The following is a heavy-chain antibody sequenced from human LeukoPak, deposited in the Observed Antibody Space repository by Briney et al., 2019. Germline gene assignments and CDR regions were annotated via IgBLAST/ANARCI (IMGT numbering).Heavy chain of an antibody. CDR2: IIPIFGTA. D-gene: IGHD1-14*01. V-gene: IGHV1-69*13. J-gene: IGHJ6*02. Sequence: ASVKVSCKASGGTFSSYAISWVRQAPGQGLEWMGGIIPIFGTANYAQKFQGRVTITADESTSTAYMGLSSLRSEDTAVYYCARAISFPDRVGYYYYGMDVWGQGTTVTVSS. CDR1: GGTFSSYA. CDR3: ARAISFPDRVGYYYYGMDV.